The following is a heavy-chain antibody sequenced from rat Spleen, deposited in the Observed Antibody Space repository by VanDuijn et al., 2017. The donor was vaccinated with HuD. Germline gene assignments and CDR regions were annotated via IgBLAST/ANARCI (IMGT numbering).Heavy chain of an antibody. CDR2: ISTSGGST. CDR1: GFTFSSFP. Sequence: EVQLVESGGGLVQPGRSMKLSCAASGFTFSSFPMAWVRQAPTKGLEWVATISTSGGSTYYRDSVKGRFTISRDNAKSTLYLQMNSLRSEDTATYYCTGTYYGSRDYWGQGVMVTVSS. D-gene: IGHD1-6*01. V-gene: IGHV5-46*01. J-gene: IGHJ2*01. CDR3: TGTYYGSRDY.